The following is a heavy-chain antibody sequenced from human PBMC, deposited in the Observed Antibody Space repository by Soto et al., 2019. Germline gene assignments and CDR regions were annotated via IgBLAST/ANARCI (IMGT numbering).Heavy chain of an antibody. J-gene: IGHJ4*02. CDR2: ISDSGTYT. D-gene: IGHD2-15*01. Sequence: EVQLLESGGGLVQPGGSLRLSCAASGFAFSNFAMTWVRQAPGAGLEWVSSISDSGTYTYYADSVKGRFTISRDNSKNTLYLQMNRLRAEDTAIYYCANGGFYYWDQGTLVTVSS. V-gene: IGHV3-23*01. CDR3: ANGGFYY. CDR1: GFAFSNFA.